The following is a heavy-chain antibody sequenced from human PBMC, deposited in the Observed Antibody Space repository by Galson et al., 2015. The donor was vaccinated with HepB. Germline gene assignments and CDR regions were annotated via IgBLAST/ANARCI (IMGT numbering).Heavy chain of an antibody. J-gene: IGHJ6*02. CDR2: INPSGGST. V-gene: IGHV1-46*01. Sequence: SVKVSCKASGYTFTSYYMHWVRQAPGQGLEWMGIINPSGGSTSYAQKFQGRVTMTRDTSTSTVYMELSSLRSEDTAVYYCARDGTGGTHLYYYYYGMDVWGQGTTVTVSS. CDR3: ARDGTGGTHLYYYYYGMDV. D-gene: IGHD3-16*01. CDR1: GYTFTSYY.